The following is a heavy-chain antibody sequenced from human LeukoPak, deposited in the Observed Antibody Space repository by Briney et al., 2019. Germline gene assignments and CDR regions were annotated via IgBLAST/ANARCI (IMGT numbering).Heavy chain of an antibody. CDR3: ARDHERDHDYFYYMGV. CDR2: IIPIFGTA. V-gene: IGHV1-69*05. J-gene: IGHJ6*03. Sequence: ASVKVSCKASGYTFTGYYMHWVRQAPGQGLEWMGGIIPIFGTANYAQKFQGRVTITTDESTSTAYMELSSLRSEDTAVYYCARDHERDHDYFYYMGVWGKGTTVTVSS. CDR1: GYTFTGYY.